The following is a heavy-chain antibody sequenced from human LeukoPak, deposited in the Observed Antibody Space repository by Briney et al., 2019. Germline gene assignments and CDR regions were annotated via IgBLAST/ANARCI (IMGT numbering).Heavy chain of an antibody. CDR3: ARVEAGHYFGD. D-gene: IGHD3-10*01. V-gene: IGHV3-7*01. Sequence: PGGSLRLSCEASGFTFSGYWMSWICQAPGKGLEWVGKIKQDGSEKYYVDSVKGRFTISRDNAKNSVYLQMNSLRAEDTAVYYCARVEAGHYFGDWGQGTLVTVSS. CDR1: GFTFSGYW. CDR2: IKQDGSEK. J-gene: IGHJ4*02.